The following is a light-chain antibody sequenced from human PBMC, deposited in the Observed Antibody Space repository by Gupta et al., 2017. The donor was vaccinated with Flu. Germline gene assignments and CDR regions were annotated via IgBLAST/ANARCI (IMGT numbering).Light chain of an antibody. V-gene: IGLV2-8*01. CDR2: AYN. CDR3: GSYAGSSNAVV. CDR1: SSDVDGYHF. J-gene: IGLJ2*01. Sequence: QSPLPLSPSASGSRGHSVTTSCTRTSSDVDGYHFASWYQQHPGKAPKLMIYAYNKRPSGVPDRFSGSKSGTSATLNITGLQAEDEADFYCGSYAGSSNAVVFGGGTKVTVL.